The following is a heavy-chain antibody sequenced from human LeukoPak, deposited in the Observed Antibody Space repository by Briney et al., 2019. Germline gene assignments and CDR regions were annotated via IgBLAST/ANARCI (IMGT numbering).Heavy chain of an antibody. CDR3: ATDLTYYYDSSDDAFDI. Sequence: ASVKVSCKVSGYTLTELCMHWVRQAPGKGLEWMGGFDPEDGETIYAQKFQGRVTMTEDTSTGTAYMELSSLRSEDTAVYYCATDLTYYYDSSDDAFDIWGQGTMVTVSS. CDR2: FDPEDGET. V-gene: IGHV1-24*01. J-gene: IGHJ3*02. D-gene: IGHD3-22*01. CDR1: GYTLTELC.